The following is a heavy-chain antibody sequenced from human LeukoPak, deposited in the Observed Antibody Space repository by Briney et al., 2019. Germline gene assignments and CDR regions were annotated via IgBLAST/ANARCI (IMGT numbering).Heavy chain of an antibody. V-gene: IGHV3-30*03. Sequence: GRSLRLSCAASGINISSYGMHWVRQAPGKGLEWVAVISYDGSNRYYADSVKGRFTISRDSSKNTLDLQMNSLRAEDTAMYYCARAVYSGNYHVGESDYWGQGTLVTVSS. D-gene: IGHD1-26*01. J-gene: IGHJ4*02. CDR2: ISYDGSNR. CDR3: ARAVYSGNYHVGESDY. CDR1: GINISSYG.